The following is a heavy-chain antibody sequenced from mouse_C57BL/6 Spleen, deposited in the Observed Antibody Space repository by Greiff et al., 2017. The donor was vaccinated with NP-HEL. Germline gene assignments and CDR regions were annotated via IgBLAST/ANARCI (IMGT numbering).Heavy chain of an antibody. CDR3: TRMGQLRLQAMDY. J-gene: IGHJ4*01. CDR2: IYPGNSDT. Sequence: VQLQQSGTVLARPGASVKMSCKTSGYTFTSYWLHWVKQRPGQGLEWIGAIYPGNSDTSYNQKFKGKAKLTAVTSASTAYMELSSLTNEDSAVYYCTRMGQLRLQAMDYWGQGTSVTVSS. V-gene: IGHV1-5*01. CDR1: GYTFTSYW. D-gene: IGHD3-2*02.